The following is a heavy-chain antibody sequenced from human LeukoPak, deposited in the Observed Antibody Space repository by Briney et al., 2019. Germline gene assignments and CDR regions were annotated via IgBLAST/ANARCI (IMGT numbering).Heavy chain of an antibody. CDR3: AELGITMIGGV. V-gene: IGHV3-48*03. J-gene: IGHJ6*04. D-gene: IGHD3-10*02. Sequence: GGSLRLSCAASGFMFSTYEMNWVRQAPGKGLEWVSYISSSGSTIYYADSVKGRFTISRDNAKNSLYLQMNSLRAEDTAVYYCAELGITMIGGVWGKGTTVTISS. CDR2: ISSSGSTI. CDR1: GFMFSTYE.